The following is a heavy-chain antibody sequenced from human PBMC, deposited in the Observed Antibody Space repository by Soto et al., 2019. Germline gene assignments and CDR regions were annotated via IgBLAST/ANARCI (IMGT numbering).Heavy chain of an antibody. D-gene: IGHD1-7*01. CDR2: INAGNGNT. CDR1: GYTFTSYA. CDR3: ARVPLNWNYDYHYYMDG. V-gene: IGHV1-3*01. J-gene: IGHJ6*03. Sequence: ASVKVSCKASGYTFTSYAMHWVRQAPGQRLEWMGWINAGNGNTKYSQKFQGRVTITRDTSASTAYMELSSLRSEDTAVYYCARVPLNWNYDYHYYMDGWGKGTTVNVPS.